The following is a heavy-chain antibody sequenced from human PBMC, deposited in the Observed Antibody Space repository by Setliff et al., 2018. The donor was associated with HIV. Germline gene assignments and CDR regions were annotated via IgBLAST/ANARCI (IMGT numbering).Heavy chain of an antibody. D-gene: IGHD3-22*01. J-gene: IGHJ3*01. CDR1: GGSFNGYS. CDR2: IYDSEST. Sequence: PSETLSLTCAVYGGSFNGYSWTWIRQPPGKGLEWIGNIYDSESTYYNPSLKSRVTISVDTSKNHFSLKLNSVTAADTAVYYCARDVLDLVISVYGFWGQGTMVTVSS. V-gene: IGHV4-34*09. CDR3: ARDVLDLVISVYGF.